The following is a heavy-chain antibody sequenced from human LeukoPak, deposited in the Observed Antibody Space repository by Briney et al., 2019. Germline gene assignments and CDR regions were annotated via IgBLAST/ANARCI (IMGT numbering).Heavy chain of an antibody. V-gene: IGHV3-30*02. Sequence: TGGSLRLSCAASGFTFSSYGMHWVRQAPGKGLEWVAFIRYDGSNKYYADSVKGRFTISRDNSKNTLHLQMNSLRGEDTAVYYCAKGYLAPGPTYDYWGQGALVTVSS. D-gene: IGHD1-26*01. CDR3: AKGYLAPGPTYDY. J-gene: IGHJ4*02. CDR2: IRYDGSNK. CDR1: GFTFSSYG.